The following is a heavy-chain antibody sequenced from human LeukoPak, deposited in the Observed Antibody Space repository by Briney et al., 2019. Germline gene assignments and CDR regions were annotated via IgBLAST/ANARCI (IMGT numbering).Heavy chain of an antibody. J-gene: IGHJ3*01. CDR2: ISGAVSST. CDR3: AKGPHRHDSSAYWDDSFDL. CDR1: GFTFSSYD. Sequence: PGGSLRLSCAASGFTFSSYDMSWVRQAPGKGLEWVSSISGAVSSTYYADSVKGRFTISRDNSKNTLYLQMNSLRAEDTAVYYCAKGPHRHDSSAYWDDSFDLWGQGTMVTVSS. V-gene: IGHV3-23*01. D-gene: IGHD3-22*01.